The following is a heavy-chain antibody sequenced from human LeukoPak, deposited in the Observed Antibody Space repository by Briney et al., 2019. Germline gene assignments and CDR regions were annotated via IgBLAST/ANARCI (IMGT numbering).Heavy chain of an antibody. CDR1: GYSSTSYW. J-gene: IGHJ4*02. CDR3: ARRRDLYSGSYYPFDY. CDR2: IYPGDSDA. Sequence: RAGESLKISCKGSGYSSTSYWIGWVRQMPGKGLEWMGIIYPGDSDARYSPSFQGQVTISADKSISTAYLQWSSLKASDTAMYYCARRRDLYSGSYYPFDYWGQGTLVTVSS. V-gene: IGHV5-51*01. D-gene: IGHD1-26*01.